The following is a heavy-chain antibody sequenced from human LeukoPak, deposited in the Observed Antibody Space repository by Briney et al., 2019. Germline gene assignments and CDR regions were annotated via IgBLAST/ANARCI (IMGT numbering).Heavy chain of an antibody. CDR3: ARCIAAAGKLHFDY. CDR2: IYYSGST. J-gene: IGHJ4*02. V-gene: IGHV4-39*01. CDR1: GGSISSSSYY. Sequence: SETLSLTCTVSGGSISSSSYYWGWIRQPPGKGLEWIGSIYYSGSTYYNPSLKSRVTISVDTSNNQFSLKLSSVSAADTAVYYCARCIAAAGKLHFDYWGQGTLVTVSS. D-gene: IGHD6-13*01.